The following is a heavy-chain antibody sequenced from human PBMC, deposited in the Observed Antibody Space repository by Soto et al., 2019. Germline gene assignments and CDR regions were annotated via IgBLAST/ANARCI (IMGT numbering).Heavy chain of an antibody. V-gene: IGHV4-59*01. CDR3: ARGFHRDPFAY. Sequence: SETLSLTCTVSGGSISSYYWSWIRQPPGKGLEWIGYIYYSGSTNYNPSLKSRVTISVDTSKNQFSLKLSSVTAADTAVYYCARGFHRDPFAYWGQGTLVTVS. D-gene: IGHD2-21*01. CDR2: IYYSGST. CDR1: GGSISSYY. J-gene: IGHJ4*02.